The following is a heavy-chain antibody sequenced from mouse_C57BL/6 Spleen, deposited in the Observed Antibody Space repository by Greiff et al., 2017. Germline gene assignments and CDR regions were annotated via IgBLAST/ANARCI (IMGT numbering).Heavy chain of an antibody. CDR1: GYTFTSYW. CDR3: AREGYYDYDDVGGAMDY. V-gene: IGHV1-64*01. D-gene: IGHD2-4*01. Sequence: QVQLQQPGAELVKPGASVKLSCKASGYTFTSYWMHWVKQRPGQGLEWIGMIHPNSGSTNYNEKFKSKATLTVDQSSSTAYMQLSSLTSEDSAVYYCAREGYYDYDDVGGAMDYWGQGTSVTVSS. J-gene: IGHJ4*01. CDR2: IHPNSGST.